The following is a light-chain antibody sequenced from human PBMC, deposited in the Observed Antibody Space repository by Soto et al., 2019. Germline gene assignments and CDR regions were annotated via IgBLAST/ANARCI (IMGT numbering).Light chain of an antibody. J-gene: IGLJ2*01. CDR1: SGSVSTTSY. V-gene: IGLV8-61*01. CDR3: ALYMGSGISV. Sequence: QTVVTQEPALSVSPGGTVTLTCGLTSGSVSTTSYPSWYQQTPGQAPRTLIYNTNTRSSGIPDRFSGSIVGNKAALTITAAQANDESDYYCALYMGSGISVFGGGTKLTVL. CDR2: NTN.